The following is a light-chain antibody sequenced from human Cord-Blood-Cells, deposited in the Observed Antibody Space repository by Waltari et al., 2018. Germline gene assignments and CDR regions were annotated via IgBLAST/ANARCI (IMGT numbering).Light chain of an antibody. CDR2: VAS. Sequence: EIVMTQSPATLSVSPGERATLSCRASQSVSSNLAWYQQKPGQAPRLLIYVASTRATGIPARFSGSGSWTEFTLTISSLQSEDFAVYYCQQYNNWPPWTFGEGTNMEIK. J-gene: IGKJ1*01. CDR1: QSVSSN. CDR3: QQYNNWPPWT. V-gene: IGKV3-15*01.